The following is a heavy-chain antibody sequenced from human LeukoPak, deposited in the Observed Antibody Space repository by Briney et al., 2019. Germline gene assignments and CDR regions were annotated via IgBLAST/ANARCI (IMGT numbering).Heavy chain of an antibody. CDR3: ARDSVVAGGIDY. CDR1: GFTFSSYA. D-gene: IGHD6-19*01. CDR2: ISYDGSNK. V-gene: IGHV3-30-3*01. Sequence: SGGSLRLSCAASGFTFSSYAMHWVRQAPGKGLEWVAVISYDGSNKYYADSVKGRFTISRDNSKNTLYLQMNSLRAEDTAVYYCARDSVVAGGIDYWGQGTLVTVSS. J-gene: IGHJ4*02.